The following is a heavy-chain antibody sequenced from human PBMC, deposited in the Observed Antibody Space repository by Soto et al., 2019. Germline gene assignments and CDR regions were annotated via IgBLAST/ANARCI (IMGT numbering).Heavy chain of an antibody. J-gene: IGHJ2*01. CDR2: IYYSGSI. D-gene: IGHD4-4*01. CDR3: ARNRLSSDSRSRLYWYFDL. Sequence: QVQLQESGPGLVKPSETLSLTCTVSGGSVSSGSYYWSWIRQPPGKGLEWIGYIYYSGSINYNPSLKSRVSISVDTSKNAFSLKLSSVTAADTAVYYCARNRLSSDSRSRLYWYFDLWGRGTLVTVSS. CDR1: GGSVSSGSYY. V-gene: IGHV4-61*01.